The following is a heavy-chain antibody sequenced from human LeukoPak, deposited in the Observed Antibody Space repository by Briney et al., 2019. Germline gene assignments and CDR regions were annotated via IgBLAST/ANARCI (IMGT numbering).Heavy chain of an antibody. J-gene: IGHJ4*02. CDR1: GGSISSGDYY. CDR3: ARGPRLITIFGVVSRVIEAFFDY. CDR2: IYHSGST. V-gene: IGHV4-39*07. Sequence: SQTLSLTCTVSGGSISSGDYYWGWIRQPPGKGLEWIGEIYHSGSTNYNPSLKSRVTISVDTSKNQFSLKLSSVTAADTAVYYCARGPRLITIFGVVSRVIEAFFDYWGQGTLVTVSS. D-gene: IGHD3-3*01.